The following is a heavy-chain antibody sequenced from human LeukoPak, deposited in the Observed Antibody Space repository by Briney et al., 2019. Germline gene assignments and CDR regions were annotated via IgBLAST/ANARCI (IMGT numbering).Heavy chain of an antibody. Sequence: SETLSLTCTVTGGSISNYYWSWIRQPPGKGLEWIGYIYYSGSTNYNPSLKSRVTISVDTSKNQFSLKLSSVTAADTAVYYCARRYCSGGSCYFVFDFWGQGTLVTVSS. CDR1: GGSISNYY. CDR2: IYYSGST. V-gene: IGHV4-59*08. D-gene: IGHD2-15*01. J-gene: IGHJ4*02. CDR3: ARRYCSGGSCYFVFDF.